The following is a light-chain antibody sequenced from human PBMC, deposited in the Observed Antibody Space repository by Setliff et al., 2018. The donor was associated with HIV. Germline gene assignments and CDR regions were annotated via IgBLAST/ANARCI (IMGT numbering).Light chain of an antibody. CDR2: DVS. CDR1: SSDVGGFDY. V-gene: IGLV2-11*01. J-gene: IGLJ3*02. Sequence: QSALTQPRSVSGSPGQSVTISCTGTSSDVGGFDYISWYQQHPGKAPKLMIYDVSKPSGVPDRFSGSKSGNTAYLTISGLQAEDEADYYCCSYAGSYTWVFGGGTQLTVL. CDR3: CSYAGSYTWV.